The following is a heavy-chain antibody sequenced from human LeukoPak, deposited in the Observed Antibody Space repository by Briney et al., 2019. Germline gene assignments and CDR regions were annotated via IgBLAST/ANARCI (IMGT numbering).Heavy chain of an antibody. Sequence: ASVKVSCKASGYTFTGYYMHWVRQAPGQGLEWMGWINPNSGGTNYAQKFQGRVTMTRDTSISTAYMELSRLRSDDTAVYYCASPMGSSSPLYDYWGQGTLVTVSS. CDR3: ASPMGSSSPLYDY. D-gene: IGHD6-6*01. V-gene: IGHV1-2*02. CDR2: INPNSGGT. CDR1: GYTFTGYY. J-gene: IGHJ4*02.